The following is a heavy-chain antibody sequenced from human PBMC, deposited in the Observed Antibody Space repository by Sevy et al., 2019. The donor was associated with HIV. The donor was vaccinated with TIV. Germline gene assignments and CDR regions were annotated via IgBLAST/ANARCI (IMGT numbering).Heavy chain of an antibody. CDR2: ISYDGSDK. J-gene: IGHJ6*02. Sequence: GGSLRLSCAASGFAFTNYYAMHWVRQAPGKGLEWVSLISYDGSDKYYEDSGKGRFTISKDNFKNTLYLQMNSLTTEDTAGYYCARPRANYVDHYFFYAMDVWGQGTTVTVSS. CDR1: GFAFTNYYA. CDR3: ARPRANYVDHYFFYAMDV. V-gene: IGHV3-30-3*01. D-gene: IGHD4-17*01.